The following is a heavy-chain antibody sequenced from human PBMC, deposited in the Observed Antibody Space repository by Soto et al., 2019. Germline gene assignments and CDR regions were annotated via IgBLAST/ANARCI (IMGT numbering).Heavy chain of an antibody. V-gene: IGHV4-59*08. Sequence: PSETLSLTCTVSGGSISSYYWSWIRQSPGKGLEWIGYTHYSGSTNYNPALKSRVTISVDTSKNQFSLKLSSVTAADTAVYYCARTVSTTYYYYYMDVWGKGTPVTVSS. CDR2: THYSGST. CDR3: ARTVSTTYYYYYMDV. D-gene: IGHD4-17*01. J-gene: IGHJ6*03. CDR1: GGSISSYY.